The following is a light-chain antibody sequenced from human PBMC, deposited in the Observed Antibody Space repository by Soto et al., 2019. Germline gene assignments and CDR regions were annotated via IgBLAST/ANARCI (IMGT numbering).Light chain of an antibody. Sequence: SSVLTQPPSVSVSPGKTASITCGGNNIGSQSVHWYQQKPGQAPVLVVFYDRVRPSGIPERFSGSNSGNTATLTISRVEAGDEADYYCQVWDSTTDQTGVFGGGTKLTVL. CDR2: YDR. V-gene: IGLV3-21*04. CDR1: NIGSQS. CDR3: QVWDSTTDQTGV. J-gene: IGLJ2*01.